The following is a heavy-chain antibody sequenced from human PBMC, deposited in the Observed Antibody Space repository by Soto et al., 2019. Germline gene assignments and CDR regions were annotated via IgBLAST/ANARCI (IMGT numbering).Heavy chain of an antibody. CDR3: TRDPYMRDVYYGMDV. CDR2: ISPDGSYT. D-gene: IGHD3-16*01. J-gene: IGHJ6*02. V-gene: IGHV3-74*01. Sequence: EAQLVESGGGLVQPGGSLRLSCAASGFTFGNYWMHWVRQAPGKGLVWVSRISPDGSYTTPADSVKGRFTISRDNARNTLYLQMNSLRVEDTAVYYCTRDPYMRDVYYGMDVWGQGTTVSVS. CDR1: GFTFGNYW.